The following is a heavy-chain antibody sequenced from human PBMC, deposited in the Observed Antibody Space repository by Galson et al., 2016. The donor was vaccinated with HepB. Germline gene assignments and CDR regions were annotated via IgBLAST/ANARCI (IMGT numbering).Heavy chain of an antibody. V-gene: IGHV3-7*03. CDR2: MNQDGAEK. CDR1: GFNFNIYW. J-gene: IGHJ4*02. Sequence: SLRLSCATSGFNFNIYWMSWVRQAPGKGLGWVANMNQDGAEKYYVDSVKGRFTISRDNAKNSVYLQMDSLRAADTAVYYCARGRDTDKWGQGMLVTVSS. D-gene: IGHD5-24*01. CDR3: ARGRDTDK.